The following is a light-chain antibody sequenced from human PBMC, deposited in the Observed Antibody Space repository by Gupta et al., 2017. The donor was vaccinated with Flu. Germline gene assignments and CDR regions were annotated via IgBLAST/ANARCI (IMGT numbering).Light chain of an antibody. V-gene: IGKV3D-15*01. CDR3: QQYNNWLT. J-gene: IGKJ3*01. Sequence: EIVMTQSPATLSVSPGDRATLSCRASQSISSALAWYQQKPGQAPRLLIYGASTRATGISARFSGSGSGTEFTLTINSLEPEDFAVYYCQQYNNWLTFGPGTKVDLK. CDR2: GAS. CDR1: QSISSA.